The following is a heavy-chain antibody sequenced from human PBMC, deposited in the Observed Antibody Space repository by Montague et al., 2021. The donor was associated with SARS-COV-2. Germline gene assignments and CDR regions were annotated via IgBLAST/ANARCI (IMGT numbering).Heavy chain of an antibody. CDR2: IYWDDDK. V-gene: IGHV2-5*02. CDR1: GFSLSTSGVG. J-gene: IGHJ6*02. D-gene: IGHD3-10*01. Sequence: PALVKPTQTLTLTCTFSGFSLSTSGVGVGWIRQPPGKALEWFALIYWDDDKRYSPSLKGRLTITKDTSKNQVVLTMTNMDPVDTATYYCAHSRITMVRGVINYYGMDVWGQGTTVTVSS. CDR3: AHSRITMVRGVINYYGMDV.